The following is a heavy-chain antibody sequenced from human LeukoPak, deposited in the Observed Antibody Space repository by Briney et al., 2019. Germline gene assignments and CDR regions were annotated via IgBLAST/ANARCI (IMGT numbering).Heavy chain of an antibody. Sequence: GGSLRLSCAVSGLTFSSYWMSWVRQAPGKGLEWVANIKQDGGEINYVDSVKGRFTISRDNAKNSLYLQMNSLRPEDTAVYYCTKQLGGSGSHWGQGTLVTVSS. D-gene: IGHD3-10*01. CDR1: GLTFSSYW. CDR3: TKQLGGSGSH. CDR2: IKQDGGEI. V-gene: IGHV3-7*01. J-gene: IGHJ4*02.